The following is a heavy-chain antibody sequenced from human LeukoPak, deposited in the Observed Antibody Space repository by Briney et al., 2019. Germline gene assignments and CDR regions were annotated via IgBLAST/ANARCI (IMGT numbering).Heavy chain of an antibody. CDR1: GGSISSYY. V-gene: IGHV4-59*01. J-gene: IGHJ2*01. Sequence: SETLSLTCTVSGGSISSYYWSWIRQPPGKGLEWIGYIYYSGSTNYNPSLKSRVTISVDTSKNQFSLKLSSVTAADTAVYYCARDDCGGDCCKGWYFDLWGRGTLVTVSS. CDR2: IYYSGST. CDR3: ARDDCGGDCCKGWYFDL. D-gene: IGHD2-21*02.